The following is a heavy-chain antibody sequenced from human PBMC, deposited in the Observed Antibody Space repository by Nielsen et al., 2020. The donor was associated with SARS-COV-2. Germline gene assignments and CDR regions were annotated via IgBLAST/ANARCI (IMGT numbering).Heavy chain of an antibody. Sequence: GGSLRLSCAASGFTFSSYSMNWVRQAPGKGLEWVSSISSSSSYIYYADSVKGRFTISRDNAKNSLYLQMSSLRAEDTAVYYCAREGGSTWDYYFDYWGQGTLVTVSS. D-gene: IGHD1-26*01. J-gene: IGHJ4*02. CDR1: GFTFSSYS. CDR3: AREGGSTWDYYFDY. V-gene: IGHV3-21*04. CDR2: ISSSSSYI.